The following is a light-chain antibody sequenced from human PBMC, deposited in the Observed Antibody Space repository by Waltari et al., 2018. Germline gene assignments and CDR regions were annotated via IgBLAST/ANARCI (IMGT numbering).Light chain of an antibody. J-gene: IGKJ4*01. Sequence: EIHLTQSLATLSVPPGFIATLSCGTNKSISSNLTWYQQKPGQAPRLLMYDASTRAAGIPDRFSGSGSGTEFTLTISRLQSEDFAVYYCQQYSSRPLLTFGEGTKVEIK. CDR2: DAS. V-gene: IGKV3-15*01. CDR1: KSISSN. CDR3: QQYSSRPLLT.